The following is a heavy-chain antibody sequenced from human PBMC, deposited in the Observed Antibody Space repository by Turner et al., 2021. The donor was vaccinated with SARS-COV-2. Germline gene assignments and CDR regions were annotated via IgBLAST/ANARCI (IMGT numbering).Heavy chain of an antibody. CDR3: ARLSAAALDP. D-gene: IGHD6-13*01. CDR1: GFSITTYY. J-gene: IGHJ5*02. CDR2: ISHCGTT. Sequence: QVQLQESGPGLVKPSETLSLTCSVSGFSITTYYWRWIRQPPGKGLEYIGYISHCGTTHYDHSLRGRVTISIDMSKTQFSLQLNSVTAADTAVYYCARLSAAALDPWGQGTLVTVFS. V-gene: IGHV4-59*08.